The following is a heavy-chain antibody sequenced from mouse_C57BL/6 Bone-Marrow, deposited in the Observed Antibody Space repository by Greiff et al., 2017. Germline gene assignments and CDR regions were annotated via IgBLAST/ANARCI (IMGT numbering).Heavy chain of an antibody. J-gene: IGHJ3*01. D-gene: IGHD2-2*01. CDR1: GFSLTSYG. CDR3: ASATEGYRFAY. CDR2: IWGVGST. V-gene: IGHV2-6*01. Sequence: QVQLKESGPGLVAPSQRLSITCTVSGFSLTSYGVDWVRQSPGKGLEWLGVIWGVGSTNYNSALKSRRSIRKDNSKSQVVLKMNSLQTDDTARYYCASATEGYRFAYWGQGTLVTVSA.